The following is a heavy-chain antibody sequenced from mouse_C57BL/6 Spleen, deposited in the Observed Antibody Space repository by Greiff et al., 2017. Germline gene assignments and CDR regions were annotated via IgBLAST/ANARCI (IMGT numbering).Heavy chain of an antibody. CDR2: IWRGGST. Sequence: VQLQQSGPGLVQPSQSLSITCTVSGFSLTSYGVHWVRQSPGKGLEWLGVIWRGGSTDYNAAFMSRLSITKDNSKSQVFFKMNSLQADDTAIYYCAKKGDYDAWGYAMDYWGQGTSVTVSS. D-gene: IGHD2-4*01. CDR1: GFSLTSYG. V-gene: IGHV2-5*01. CDR3: AKKGDYDAWGYAMDY. J-gene: IGHJ4*01.